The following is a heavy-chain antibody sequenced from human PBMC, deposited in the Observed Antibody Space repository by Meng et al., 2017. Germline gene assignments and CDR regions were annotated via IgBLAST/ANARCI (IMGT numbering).Heavy chain of an antibody. CDR1: GGSISSSNW. Sequence: QVRPQEAGPGLVKPSGTLSLTCAVSGGSISSSNWWSWVRQPPGKGLEWIGEIYHSGSTNYNPSLKSRVTISVDKSKNQFSLKLSSVTAADTAVYYCARDRGAVAGTNFDYWGQGTLVTVSS. CDR3: ARDRGAVAGTNFDY. D-gene: IGHD6-19*01. CDR2: IYHSGST. J-gene: IGHJ4*02. V-gene: IGHV4-4*02.